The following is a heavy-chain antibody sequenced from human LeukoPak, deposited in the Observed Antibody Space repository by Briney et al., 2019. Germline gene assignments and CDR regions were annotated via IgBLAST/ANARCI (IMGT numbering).Heavy chain of an antibody. V-gene: IGHV4-31*03. Sequence: PSQTLSLTCTVSGGSISSGGYYWSWIRQHPGKGLEWIGYIYYSGSTYYNSSLKSRVTISVDTSKNQFSLKLSSVTAADTAVYYCAREPLMITFGGVIAPENYFDYWGQGTLVTVSS. CDR2: IYYSGST. J-gene: IGHJ4*02. CDR3: AREPLMITFGGVIAPENYFDY. D-gene: IGHD3-16*02. CDR1: GGSISSGGYY.